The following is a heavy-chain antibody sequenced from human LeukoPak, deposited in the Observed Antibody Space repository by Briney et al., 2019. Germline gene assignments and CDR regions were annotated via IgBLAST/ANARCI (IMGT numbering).Heavy chain of an antibody. V-gene: IGHV4-38-2*01. CDR2: IYHSGST. Sequence: SETLCLTCAVSGYSISSGYYWGWIRQPPGKGLEWIGSIYHSGSTYYNPSLKSRVTISVDTSKNQFSLKLSSVTAADTAVSYCARLSDFWSGYHPPHFDYWGQGTLVTVSS. CDR3: ARLSDFWSGYHPPHFDY. CDR1: GYSISSGYY. J-gene: IGHJ4*02. D-gene: IGHD3-3*01.